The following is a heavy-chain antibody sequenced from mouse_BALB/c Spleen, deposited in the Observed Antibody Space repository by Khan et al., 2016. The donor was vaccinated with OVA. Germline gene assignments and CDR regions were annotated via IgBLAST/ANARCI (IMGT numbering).Heavy chain of an antibody. CDR3: ARGNYYGSSSWFGY. J-gene: IGHJ3*01. CDR2: ILPGSGRN. CDR1: GYTFSSYW. Sequence: VKLLESGAELMKPGASVKISCKATGYTFSSYWIEWVKLRPGHGLEWIGEILPGSGRNNYNEKFKGKATFTADTSSNTAYMQLSNLTSDDSAVYYCARGNYYGSSSWFGYWGQGTLVTVSA. D-gene: IGHD1-1*01. V-gene: IGHV1-9*01.